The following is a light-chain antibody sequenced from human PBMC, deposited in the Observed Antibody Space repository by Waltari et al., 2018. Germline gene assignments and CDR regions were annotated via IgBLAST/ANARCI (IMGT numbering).Light chain of an antibody. Sequence: QSVLTQPPSASGTPGQRVTIPCSGTSSNVGGSTVPWYQPVPGTAPKLLLHDRNQRASGVPDRVSGSKSGTSASLAISGLRSEDEADYFCAVWDARLSGRVFGGGTKVTVL. CDR1: SSNVGGST. V-gene: IGLV1-44*01. CDR2: DRN. J-gene: IGLJ3*02. CDR3: AVWDARLSGRV.